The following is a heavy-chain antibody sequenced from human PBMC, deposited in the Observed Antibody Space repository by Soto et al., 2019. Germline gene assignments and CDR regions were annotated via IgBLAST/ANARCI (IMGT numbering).Heavy chain of an antibody. D-gene: IGHD6-13*01. CDR2: IYTSGST. J-gene: IGHJ5*02. CDR3: ARTEIAAAGGMWFDP. V-gene: IGHV4-4*07. Sequence: SETLSLTCTVSGDSISSYYWNWIRQPAGKGLEWIGRIYTSGSTIYNPSLRSRVTMSVDTSKNQFSLKLNSVTAADTAVYYCARTEIAAAGGMWFDPWGQGTLVTVSS. CDR1: GDSISSYY.